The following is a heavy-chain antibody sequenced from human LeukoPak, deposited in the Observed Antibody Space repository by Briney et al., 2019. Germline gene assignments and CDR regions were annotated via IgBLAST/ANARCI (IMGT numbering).Heavy chain of an antibody. D-gene: IGHD3-22*01. Sequence: LPGGSLRLSCAASGFTFSSYAMSWVRQAPGKGLEWVSGISGSGGSTYYADSVKGRFTISRDSSKNTLSLQMNSLRDEDTALYYCAIMHGYYDGSGYWVQWGQGTLVTVSS. CDR2: ISGSGGST. CDR1: GFTFSSYA. V-gene: IGHV3-23*01. J-gene: IGHJ4*02. CDR3: AIMHGYYDGSGYWVQ.